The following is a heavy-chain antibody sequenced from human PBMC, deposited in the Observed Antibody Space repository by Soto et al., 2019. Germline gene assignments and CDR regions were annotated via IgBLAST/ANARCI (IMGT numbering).Heavy chain of an antibody. Sequence: SETLSLTCAVYGGSFSGYYWSWIRQPPGKGLEWIGEINHSGSTNYNPSLKSRVTISVDTSKNQFSLKLSSVTAADTAVYYCARGLAARRFVYWGQGTLVTVSS. V-gene: IGHV4-34*01. CDR3: ARGLAARRFVY. D-gene: IGHD6-6*01. CDR1: GGSFSGYY. CDR2: INHSGST. J-gene: IGHJ4*02.